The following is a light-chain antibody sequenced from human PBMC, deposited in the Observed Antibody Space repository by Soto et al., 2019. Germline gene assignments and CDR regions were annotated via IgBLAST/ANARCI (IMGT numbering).Light chain of an antibody. V-gene: IGKV3-20*01. J-gene: IGKJ5*01. CDR3: QQYDNSPST. Sequence: IVVTQSPGPLSLSPGERATLSCRASQSVSSSYLAWYQQKPGQAPRLLIYGASSRATGIPDRFSGTGSETDFTLTISRLEPEDFALYYCQQYDNSPSTFGQGTRLEVK. CDR1: QSVSSSY. CDR2: GAS.